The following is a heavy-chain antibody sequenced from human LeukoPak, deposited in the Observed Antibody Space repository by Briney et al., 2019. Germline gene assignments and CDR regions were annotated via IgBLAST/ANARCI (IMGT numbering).Heavy chain of an antibody. CDR1: GYTFTSYG. Sequence: GASVKVSCKPSGYTFTSYGISWVRQAPGQGLEWMGWISAYNGNTNYAQKLQGRVTMTTDTSTSTAYMELRSLRSDDTAVYYCAAEAKTYYDISSPMDVWGQGTTVTVSS. V-gene: IGHV1-18*01. CDR2: ISAYNGNT. CDR3: AAEAKTYYDISSPMDV. J-gene: IGHJ6*02. D-gene: IGHD3-9*01.